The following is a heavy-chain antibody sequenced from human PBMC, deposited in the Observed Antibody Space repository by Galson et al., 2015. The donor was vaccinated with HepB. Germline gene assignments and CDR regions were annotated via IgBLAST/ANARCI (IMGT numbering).Heavy chain of an antibody. Sequence: SVKVSCKVSGYTLTELSMHWVRQAPGKGLEWMGGFDPEDGETIYAQKFQGRVTMTEDTSTDTAYMELSSLRSEDTAVYYCATDRVLQGAAAKDTAMVTFYYWGQGTLVTVSS. D-gene: IGHD5-18*01. CDR2: FDPEDGET. V-gene: IGHV1-24*01. CDR3: ATDRVLQGAAAKDTAMVTFYY. CDR1: GYTLTELS. J-gene: IGHJ4*02.